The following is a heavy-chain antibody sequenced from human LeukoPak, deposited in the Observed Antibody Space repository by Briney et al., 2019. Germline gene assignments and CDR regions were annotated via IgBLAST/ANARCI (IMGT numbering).Heavy chain of an antibody. Sequence: GGSLRLSCAASGFTFDNYAIHWVRQVPGKGLEWVSLISGDGVSTVYADSVKGRFTISRDNSIHSLSLQMNSLRPEDTAVYYCIRGGQWLMDYWGQGTLVTVSS. J-gene: IGHJ4*02. CDR3: IRGGQWLMDY. D-gene: IGHD6-19*01. CDR2: ISGDGVST. CDR1: GFTFDNYA. V-gene: IGHV3-43*02.